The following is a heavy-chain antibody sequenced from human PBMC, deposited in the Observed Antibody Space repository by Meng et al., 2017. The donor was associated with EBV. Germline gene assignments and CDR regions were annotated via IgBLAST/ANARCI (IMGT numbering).Heavy chain of an antibody. CDR3: ASESGRGYTPDY. D-gene: IGHD3-10*01. Sequence: QVKLVQSAAEVKTPGSSVKVSCKTSGGPFRYYAISWVRQAPGQGLEWLGGFLPRLGAPNYAQKFHGRVKITADESTSTHYMDLSSLRSEDTAIYYCASESGRGYTPDYWGQGTLVTVFS. J-gene: IGHJ4*02. CDR1: GGPFRYYA. V-gene: IGHV1-69*01. CDR2: FLPRLGAP.